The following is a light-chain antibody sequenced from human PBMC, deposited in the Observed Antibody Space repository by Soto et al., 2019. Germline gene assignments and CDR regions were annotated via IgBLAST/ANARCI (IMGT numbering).Light chain of an antibody. CDR3: QQYGSLSWA. V-gene: IGKV3-20*01. CDR2: GAS. Sequence: EIVLTQSPATLSVSPGERATLSCRASQSVSSNLAWYQQKPGQPPRILIFGASGRATGIPDRFSGSGSGTDFTLTISRLEPEDFAVYYCQQYGSLSWAFGQGTKVDIK. J-gene: IGKJ1*01. CDR1: QSVSSN.